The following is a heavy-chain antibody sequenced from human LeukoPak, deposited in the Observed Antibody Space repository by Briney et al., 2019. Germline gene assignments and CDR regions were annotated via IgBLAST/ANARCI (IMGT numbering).Heavy chain of an antibody. CDR2: IYPGDSDT. D-gene: IGHD1-26*01. Sequence: GESLKISCKGSGYTFTNYWIAWVRQMPGKGLEWMGIIYPGDSDTRYSPSFQGQVTISADKSISTAYLQLNSLKASDTAMYFCARHRSVGQPYCDYWGQGTLVTVSS. CDR3: ARHRSVGQPYCDY. J-gene: IGHJ4*02. CDR1: GYTFTNYW. V-gene: IGHV5-51*01.